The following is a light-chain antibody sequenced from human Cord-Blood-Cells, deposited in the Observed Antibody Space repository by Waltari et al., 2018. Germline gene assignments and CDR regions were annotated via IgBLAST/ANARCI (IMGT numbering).Light chain of an antibody. CDR2: GAS. V-gene: IGKV3-20*01. Sequence: QSPGTLSLSPGERATLSCRASQSVSSSYLAWYQQKPGQAPRLLIYGASSRATGIPDRFSGSGSGTDFTLTISRLEPEDFAVYYCQQYGSSLALTFGGGTKVEIK. CDR1: QSVSSSY. CDR3: QQYGSSLALT. J-gene: IGKJ4*01.